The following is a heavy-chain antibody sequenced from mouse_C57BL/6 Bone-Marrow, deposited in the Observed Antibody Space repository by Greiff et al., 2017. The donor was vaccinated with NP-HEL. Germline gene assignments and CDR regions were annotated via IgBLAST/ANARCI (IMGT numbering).Heavy chain of an antibody. D-gene: IGHD1-1*01. J-gene: IGHJ1*03. CDR1: GYTFTNYW. V-gene: IGHV1-63*01. Sequence: VQLQQSGAELVRPGTSVKMSCKASGYTFTNYWIGWAKQRPGHGLEWIGVIYPGGGYTNYNEKFKGKATLTADKSSSTAYMQFSSLTSEDSAIYYCARVPNYYGSSHWYFDVWGTGTTVTVSS. CDR3: ARVPNYYGSSHWYFDV. CDR2: IYPGGGYT.